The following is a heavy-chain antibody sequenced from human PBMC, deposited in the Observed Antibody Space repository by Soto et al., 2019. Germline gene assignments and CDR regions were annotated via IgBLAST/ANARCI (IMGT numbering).Heavy chain of an antibody. Sequence: SETLSLTCSASGGSISSNHYYWGWIRQHPGKGLEWIGSITYDGTTYHNSSLKSRATISVDTSKSQFSLKLTSVNAADTAIYYCATHVTYCCPGHRPRFAPCGRRTRVPVSA. CDR1: GGSISSNHYY. J-gene: IGHJ5*02. CDR2: ITYDGTT. V-gene: IGHV4-39*01. D-gene: IGHD2-21*01. CDR3: ATHVTYCCPGHRPRFAP.